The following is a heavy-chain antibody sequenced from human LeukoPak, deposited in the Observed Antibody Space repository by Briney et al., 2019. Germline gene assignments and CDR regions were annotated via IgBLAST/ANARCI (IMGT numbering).Heavy chain of an antibody. D-gene: IGHD6-19*01. Sequence: ASVKVSCKASGYTFTSYAMHWVRQAPGQRPEWMGWINAGNGDTKYSQNYQGRVTLTRDTPASTAYMELSSLRSEDTAVYYCAKGTWTRGSGWYYYDYWGQGTLVTVSS. CDR3: AKGTWTRGSGWYYYDY. V-gene: IGHV1-3*01. J-gene: IGHJ4*02. CDR2: INAGNGDT. CDR1: GYTFTSYA.